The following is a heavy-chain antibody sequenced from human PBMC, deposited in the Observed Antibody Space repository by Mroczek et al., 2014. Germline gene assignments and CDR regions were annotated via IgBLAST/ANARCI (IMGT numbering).Heavy chain of an antibody. V-gene: IGHV4-61*02. CDR3: ARAAGLGDGRGYYYYYMDV. CDR2: IYTSGST. CDR1: GGSISSGSYY. Sequence: QVQLQESGPGLVKPSQTLSLTCTVSGGSISSGSYYWSWIRQPAGKGLEWIGRIYTSGSTNYNPSLKSRVTMSVDTSKNQFSLKLSSVTAADTAVYYCARAAGLGDGRGYYYYYMDVWGKGTTVTVSS. J-gene: IGHJ6*03. D-gene: IGHD3-16*01.